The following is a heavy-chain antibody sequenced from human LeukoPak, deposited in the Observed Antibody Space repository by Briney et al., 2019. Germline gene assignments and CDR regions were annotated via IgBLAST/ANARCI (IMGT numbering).Heavy chain of an antibody. CDR2: IKQDGSEK. J-gene: IGHJ3*02. CDR1: GFTFNDYW. CDR3: ARESRGYSYGFLNENAFDI. V-gene: IGHV3-7*01. Sequence: GGSLRLSCTASGFTFNDYWMTWVRQAPGKGLEWVANIKQDGSEKYYVDSVKGRFTISRDNAKNSLYLQMNSLRAEDTAVYYCARESRGYSYGFLNENAFDIWGQGTMVTVSS. D-gene: IGHD5-18*01.